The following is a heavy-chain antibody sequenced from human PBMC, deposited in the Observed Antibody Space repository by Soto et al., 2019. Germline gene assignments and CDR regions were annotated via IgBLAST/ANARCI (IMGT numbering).Heavy chain of an antibody. D-gene: IGHD3-10*01. V-gene: IGHV3-23*01. CDR1: GFTFSTYA. CDR2: ISGSGGST. Sequence: EVPLLESGGGLVQPGGSLRLSCAASGFTFSTYAMSWVRQAPGKGLVWVSAISGSGGSTFYADSVKGRFTISRDNSMNPLYLQMNSLRTEDTAVYYCAHPRGFGVFDAYDIWGQGTMVTVSS. CDR3: AHPRGFGVFDAYDI. J-gene: IGHJ3*02.